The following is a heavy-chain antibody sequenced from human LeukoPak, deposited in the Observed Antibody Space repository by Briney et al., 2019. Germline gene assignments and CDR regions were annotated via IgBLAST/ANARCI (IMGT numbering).Heavy chain of an antibody. CDR1: GFTFTSYA. Sequence: PGGSLRLTCAASGFTFTSYAMTWVRQAPGKGLEWVSGISGSVVSTYYADSVKGRFTISRDNSKNTLYLQMNSLRAEDTAVYYCARAVGHYLGGWGQGTLVTVSS. V-gene: IGHV3-23*01. D-gene: IGHD1-26*01. CDR2: ISGSVVST. CDR3: ARAVGHYLGG. J-gene: IGHJ4*02.